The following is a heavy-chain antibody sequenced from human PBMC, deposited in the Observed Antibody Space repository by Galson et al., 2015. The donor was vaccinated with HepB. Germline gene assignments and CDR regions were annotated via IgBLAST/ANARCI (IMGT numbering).Heavy chain of an antibody. CDR3: ARSRGSSWYYWYYYYGMDV. D-gene: IGHD6-13*01. Sequence: SLRLSCAASGFIFSSNAMTWVRQAPGKGLEWVSTVSGNGGSTYYAESVKGRFTISRDNSKNTLYLQMSSLGAEDTAVYYCARSRGSSWYYWYYYYGMDVWGQGTLVTVSS. CDR1: GFIFSSNA. J-gene: IGHJ6*02. CDR2: VSGNGGST. V-gene: IGHV3-23*01.